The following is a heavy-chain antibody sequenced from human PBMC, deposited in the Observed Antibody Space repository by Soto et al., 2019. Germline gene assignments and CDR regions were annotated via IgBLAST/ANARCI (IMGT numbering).Heavy chain of an antibody. D-gene: IGHD3-3*01. CDR1: GGSINSYY. V-gene: IGHV4-59*08. CDR2: IYYSGST. Sequence: PSETLSLTCIVSGGSINSYYWSWIRQPPGKGLEWIGYIYYSGSTNYNPSLKSRVTISVDTSKNQFSLKLSSVTAADTAVYYCARHPSSADFWSGYQYYYYYYMDVWGKGTTVTVSS. CDR3: ARHPSSADFWSGYQYYYYYYMDV. J-gene: IGHJ6*03.